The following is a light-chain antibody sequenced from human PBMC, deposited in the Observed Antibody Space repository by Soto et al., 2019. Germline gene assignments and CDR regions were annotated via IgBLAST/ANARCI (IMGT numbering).Light chain of an antibody. Sequence: EIVMTQSPATLSVSPGERATLSCRASQSVSSNFAWYQQRPAQAPRLLIYDVSTRATGVPTRFSGSGSGTEFTLTISSLQSEDFALYYCQQYDTSPITFGQGTRLQIK. CDR2: DVS. CDR3: QQYDTSPIT. CDR1: QSVSSN. V-gene: IGKV3D-15*01. J-gene: IGKJ5*01.